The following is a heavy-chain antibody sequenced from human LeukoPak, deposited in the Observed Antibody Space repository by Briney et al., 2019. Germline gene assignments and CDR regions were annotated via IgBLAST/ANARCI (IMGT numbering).Heavy chain of an antibody. CDR2: ISVSGGNT. D-gene: IGHD3-10*01. V-gene: IGHV3-11*03. CDR1: GFTFSDYY. CDR3: ARLAYYGSGSYWP. J-gene: IGHJ5*02. Sequence: GGSLRLSCAASGFTFSDYYMSWIRQAPGKGLEWVSSISVSGGNTSYADSVKGRFTISRDNSKNTLYLQMNSLRVEDTAVYYCARLAYYGSGSYWPWGQGTLVTVSS.